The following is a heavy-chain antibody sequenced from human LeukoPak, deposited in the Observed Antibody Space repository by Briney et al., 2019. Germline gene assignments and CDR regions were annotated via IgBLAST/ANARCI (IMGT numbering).Heavy chain of an antibody. CDR2: IYYSGSA. D-gene: IGHD3-22*01. J-gene: IGHJ2*01. Sequence: PSETLSLTCTVSGGSISNYYWSWIRQPPGRGLEWIGYIYYSGSANYNPSLKSRVTISLDTSKNQFSLNMSSVTAADTAVYYCARDLHSIVVGSWYFDLWGRGTLVTVSS. CDR1: GGSISNYY. V-gene: IGHV4-59*01. CDR3: ARDLHSIVVGSWYFDL.